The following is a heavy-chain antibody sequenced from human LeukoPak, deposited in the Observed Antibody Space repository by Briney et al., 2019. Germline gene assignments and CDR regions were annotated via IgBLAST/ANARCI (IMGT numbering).Heavy chain of an antibody. V-gene: IGHV3-7*01. D-gene: IGHD6-19*01. J-gene: IGHJ4*02. CDR3: ASYSSGWQLGFDY. CDR2: IKQGGSEK. CDR1: GFTFSSYW. Sequence: GGSLRLSCAASGFTFSSYWMSWVRQAPGKGLGWVANIKQGGSEKYYVDSVKGRFTISRDNSKNSLYLQMNSLRAEDTAVYYCASYSSGWQLGFDYWGQGTLVTVSS.